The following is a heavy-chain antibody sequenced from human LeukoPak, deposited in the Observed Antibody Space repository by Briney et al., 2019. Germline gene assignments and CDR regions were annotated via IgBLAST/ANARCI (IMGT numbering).Heavy chain of an antibody. V-gene: IGHV1-69*02. CDR3: AISYYYDSSGYYLLLSDY. J-gene: IGHJ4*02. D-gene: IGHD3-22*01. CDR1: GGTFSSYT. CDR2: IIPILGIA. Sequence: SVKVSCKASGGTFSSYTISWVRQAPGQGLEWVGRIIPILGIANYAQKFQGRVTITADKSTSTAYMELSSLRSEDTAVYYCAISYYYDSSGYYLLLSDYWGQGTLVTVSS.